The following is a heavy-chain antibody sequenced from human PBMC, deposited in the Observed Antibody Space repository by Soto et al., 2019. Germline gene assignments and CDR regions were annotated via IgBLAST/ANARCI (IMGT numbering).Heavy chain of an antibody. V-gene: IGHV3-33*01. CDR3: ARDQQDILTGTSGWFDP. CDR2: IWYDENNK. J-gene: IGHJ5*02. CDR1: GFSFSSSA. Sequence: QVQLVQSGGGVVQPGMSLRLSCAAAGFSFSSSAMHWVRQAPGRGLEWVAVIWYDENNKYYADSVKGRFTISRDNCKNTLFMQMNSLRVEDTAGYYGARDQQDILTGTSGWFDPWGQGTLVTVSS. D-gene: IGHD3-9*01.